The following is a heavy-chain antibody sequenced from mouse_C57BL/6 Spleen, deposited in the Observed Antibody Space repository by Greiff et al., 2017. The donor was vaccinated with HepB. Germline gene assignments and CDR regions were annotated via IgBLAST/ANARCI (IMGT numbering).Heavy chain of an antibody. CDR1: GYAFSSSW. J-gene: IGHJ4*01. D-gene: IGHD2-1*01. V-gene: IGHV1-82*01. CDR3: ASYGNYDAMDY. CDR2: IYPGDGDT. Sequence: QVHVKQSGPELVKPGASVKISCKASGYAFSSSWMNWVKQRPGKGLEWIGRIYPGDGDTNYNGKFKGKATLTADKSSSTAYMQLSSLTSEDSAVYFCASYGNYDAMDYWGQGTSVTVSS.